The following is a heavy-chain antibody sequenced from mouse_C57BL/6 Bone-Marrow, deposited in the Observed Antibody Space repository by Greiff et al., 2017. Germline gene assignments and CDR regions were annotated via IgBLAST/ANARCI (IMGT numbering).Heavy chain of an antibody. D-gene: IGHD1-1*01. CDR3: ARSNDDGSSLLYWYFDV. CDR2: IDPSDSYT. J-gene: IGHJ1*03. V-gene: IGHV1-69*01. Sequence: QVHVKQPGAELVMPGASVKLSCKASGYTFTSYWMHWVKQRPGQGLEWIGEIDPSDSYTNYNQKFKGKSTLTVDKSSSTAYMRLSSLTSEDSAVYYCARSNDDGSSLLYWYFDVWGTGTAVTVSS. CDR1: GYTFTSYW.